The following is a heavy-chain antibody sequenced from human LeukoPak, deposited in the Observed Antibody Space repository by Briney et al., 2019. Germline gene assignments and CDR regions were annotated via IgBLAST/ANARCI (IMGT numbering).Heavy chain of an antibody. Sequence: GGPLRLSCAASGFIFSDYSMNWVRQAPGKGLEWISYIGLSSGRTMYADSVKGRFTISGDNAKNSLYLQMNSLRVEDTAVYFCARDHNYAFDNWGQGILVTVSS. J-gene: IGHJ4*02. CDR2: IGLSSGRT. D-gene: IGHD1-1*01. CDR1: GFIFSDYS. V-gene: IGHV3-48*04. CDR3: ARDHNYAFDN.